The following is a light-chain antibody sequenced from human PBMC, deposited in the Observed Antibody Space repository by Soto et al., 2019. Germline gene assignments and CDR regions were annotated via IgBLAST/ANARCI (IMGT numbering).Light chain of an antibody. CDR1: QSVSSY. CDR3: QHYGNSPWT. V-gene: IGKV3-20*01. Sequence: EIVWTQSPATMVLSAGRRAPRSCRASQSVSSYLAWYQQKPGQAPRLLIYDASSRATDIPDRFSGSGSGTDFTLTISRLQPEDFAVYYCQHYGNSPWTFGQGTKVDIK. CDR2: DAS. J-gene: IGKJ1*01.